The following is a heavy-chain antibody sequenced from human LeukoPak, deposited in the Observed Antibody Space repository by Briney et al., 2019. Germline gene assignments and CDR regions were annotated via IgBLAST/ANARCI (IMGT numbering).Heavy chain of an antibody. CDR2: IIPIFGTA. Sequence: SVKDSCKASGGTFSSYAISWVRQAPGQGLEWMGGIIPIFGTANYAQKFQGRVTITADESTSTAYMELSSLRSEDTAVYYCARAPADYGGNLFDYWGQGTLVTVSS. D-gene: IGHD4-23*01. J-gene: IGHJ4*02. CDR1: GGTFSSYA. V-gene: IGHV1-69*13. CDR3: ARAPADYGGNLFDY.